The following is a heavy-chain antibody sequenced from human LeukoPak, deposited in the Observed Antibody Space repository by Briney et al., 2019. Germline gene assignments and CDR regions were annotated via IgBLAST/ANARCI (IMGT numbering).Heavy chain of an antibody. CDR3: TRSSSGWYSDY. J-gene: IGHJ4*02. CDR1: GFTFGDYG. CDR2: IRSKAYGGTT. Sequence: PGGSPRLSCTASGFTFGDYGMSWVRQAPGKGLEWVGFIRSKAYGGTTEYAASVKGRFIISRDDFKSIAYLQMNSLKTEDTAVYYCTRSSSGWYSDYWGQGILVTVSS. V-gene: IGHV3-49*04. D-gene: IGHD6-19*01.